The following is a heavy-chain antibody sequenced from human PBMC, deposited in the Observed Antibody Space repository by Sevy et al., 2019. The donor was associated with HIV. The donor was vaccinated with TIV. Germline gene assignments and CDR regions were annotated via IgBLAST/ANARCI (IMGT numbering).Heavy chain of an antibody. D-gene: IGHD5-12*01. V-gene: IGHV4-39*02. Sequence: SETLSLTCSVSGGTIVSSGHYWGWIRQTPGKGLEWIGSIYYNGHTYYNPSLNSRLTISIDTSKNQFSLNLSSVTAADTAIYFCAIEAGGYDYDYGMDVWGQGTTVTVSS. CDR1: GGTIVSSGHY. CDR2: IYYNGHT. J-gene: IGHJ6*02. CDR3: AIEAGGYDYDYGMDV.